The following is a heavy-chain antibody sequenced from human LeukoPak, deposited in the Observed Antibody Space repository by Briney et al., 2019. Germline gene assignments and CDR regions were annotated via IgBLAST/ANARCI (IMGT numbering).Heavy chain of an antibody. J-gene: IGHJ4*02. CDR1: GGSISSYY. Sequence: NSSETLSLTCTGSGGSISSYYWSWIRQPPGKGLEWIGYIYYSGSTNYNPSLKSRVTISVDTSKNQFSLKLSSVTAADTAVYYCARADGVLWFGETIAPYFDYWGQGTLVTVSS. CDR2: IYYSGST. D-gene: IGHD3-10*01. CDR3: ARADGVLWFGETIAPYFDY. V-gene: IGHV4-59*01.